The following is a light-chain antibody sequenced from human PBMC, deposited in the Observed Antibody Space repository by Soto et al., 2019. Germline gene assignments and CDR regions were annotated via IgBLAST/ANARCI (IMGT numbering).Light chain of an antibody. J-gene: IGKJ5*01. CDR1: QSVSTY. Sequence: EIVLTQSPATLSLSPGERATLSCRASQSVSTYLAWYQQRPGQAPRPLIYDASYRATDIPPRFSGSGSGTDFTLTISSLEPEDFAVYYCQQRRSWPPAITFGEGTRLEIK. CDR2: DAS. CDR3: QQRRSWPPAIT. V-gene: IGKV3-11*01.